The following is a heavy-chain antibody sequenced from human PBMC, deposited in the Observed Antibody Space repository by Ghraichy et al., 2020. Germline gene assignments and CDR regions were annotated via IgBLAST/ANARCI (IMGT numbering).Heavy chain of an antibody. Sequence: GGSLRLSCAASGFSLTDSWMYWVRHVPGKGLVWVSHLSPAANIINYVESVRGRFTISRDTAKNTVFLQMDSLRVDDTAIYYCARGEFGLVDWGRGTLVTVSA. J-gene: IGHJ4*02. CDR3: ARGEFGLVD. CDR2: LSPAANII. D-gene: IGHD3/OR15-3a*01. V-gene: IGHV3-74*01. CDR1: GFSLTDSW.